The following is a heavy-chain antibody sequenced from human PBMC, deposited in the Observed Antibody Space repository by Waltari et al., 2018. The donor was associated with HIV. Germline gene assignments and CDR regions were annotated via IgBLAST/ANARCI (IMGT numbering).Heavy chain of an antibody. Sequence: QVQLVQSGAEVKKPGASVKVSCKASGYTFTSYDINWVRQATGQGLEWMGWMNPNSGNTGYTQKFQGRGTMTRNTSISTAYMELSSLISEDTAVYYCARNMVTTRQYDYWGQGSLVTVSS. D-gene: IGHD4-17*01. CDR2: MNPNSGNT. CDR1: GYTFTSYD. J-gene: IGHJ4*02. V-gene: IGHV1-8*01. CDR3: ARNMVTTRQYDY.